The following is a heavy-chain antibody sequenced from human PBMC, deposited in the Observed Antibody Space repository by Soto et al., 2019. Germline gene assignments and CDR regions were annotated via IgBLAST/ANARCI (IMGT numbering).Heavy chain of an antibody. Sequence: VASVKVSCKASGYTFTGYYMHWVRQAPGQGLEWMGWINPNSGGTNYAQKFQGWVTMTRDTSISTAYMELSRLRSDDTAVYYCARDLDSSSWYGAFDIWGQGTMVTVSS. J-gene: IGHJ3*02. D-gene: IGHD6-13*01. V-gene: IGHV1-2*04. CDR3: ARDLDSSSWYGAFDI. CDR1: GYTFTGYY. CDR2: INPNSGGT.